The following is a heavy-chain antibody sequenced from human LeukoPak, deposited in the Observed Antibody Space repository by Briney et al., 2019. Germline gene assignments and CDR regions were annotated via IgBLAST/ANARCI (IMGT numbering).Heavy chain of an antibody. Sequence: SETLSLTCTVSGGSFNSYYWSWVRQSPGKGLEWIGHIYHTGSTNYNPSLTSRVIISVDTSKNQFSLNLSSVTAADTAVYYCASIKFQAQTYMDVWGKGTTVIVSS. CDR3: ASIKFQAQTYMDV. J-gene: IGHJ6*03. CDR1: GGSFNSYY. V-gene: IGHV4-59*08. CDR2: IYHTGST.